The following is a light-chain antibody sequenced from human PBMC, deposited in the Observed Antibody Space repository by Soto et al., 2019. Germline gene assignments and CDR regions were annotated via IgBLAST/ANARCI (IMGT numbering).Light chain of an antibody. CDR2: DDS. CDR1: KVGGKS. J-gene: IGLJ2*01. Sequence: SYELTQPPSVSVAPGHTARITCGGTKVGGKSVHWYQQKPRQAPVLVVYDDSDRPSGIPERFSGSNSGNTATLTISRVEAGDEADYYCQVWDSNSDHVVFGGGTKLTVL. V-gene: IGLV3-21*02. CDR3: QVWDSNSDHVV.